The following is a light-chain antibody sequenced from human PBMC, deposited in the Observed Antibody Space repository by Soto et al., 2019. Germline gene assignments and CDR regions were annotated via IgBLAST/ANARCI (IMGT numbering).Light chain of an antibody. Sequence: DIQMTQSPSTLSASVGDRVTITCRASQSISSWLAWYQQKPGKAPKLLIYKESSLESGVPSRFSGSGSGTEFTLTISSLQPDDFATHYCQQYNSYWTFGQGTKVEIK. CDR2: KES. V-gene: IGKV1-5*03. CDR1: QSISSW. J-gene: IGKJ1*01. CDR3: QQYNSYWT.